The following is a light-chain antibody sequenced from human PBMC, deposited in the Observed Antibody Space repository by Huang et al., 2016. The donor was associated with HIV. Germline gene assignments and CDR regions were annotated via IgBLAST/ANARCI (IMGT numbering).Light chain of an antibody. J-gene: IGKJ1*01. V-gene: IGKV1-39*01. CDR1: QNITKS. CDR2: TAS. CDR3: QQSFSVPRT. Sequence: DIQMTQSPPSLSASVGARVTFTCRANQNITKSLNWYQQKPGKAPKLLIYTASTLESGVPSRCSGGGSGSRFTLNITNLQPEDFATYYCQQSFSVPRTFG.